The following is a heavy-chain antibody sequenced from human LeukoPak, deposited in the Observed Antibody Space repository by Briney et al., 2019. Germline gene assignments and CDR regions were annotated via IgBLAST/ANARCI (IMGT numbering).Heavy chain of an antibody. J-gene: IGHJ4*02. Sequence: GGSLRLSCAASGFAYSNSWMSWVRQAPGKGLEWVANINHEGGDIHYVDSVKGRFTISRDNAKDSLYLQMNSLRAEDTAVYYCAKIPDCSSTSCLDYWGQGTPVTVSS. CDR2: INHEGGDI. CDR1: GFAYSNSW. V-gene: IGHV3-7*03. CDR3: AKIPDCSSTSCLDY. D-gene: IGHD2-2*01.